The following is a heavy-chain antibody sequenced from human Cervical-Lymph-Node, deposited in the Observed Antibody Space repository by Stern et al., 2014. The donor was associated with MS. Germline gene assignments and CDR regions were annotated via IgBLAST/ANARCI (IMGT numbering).Heavy chain of an antibody. CDR2: ISWST. CDR3: ARGGWLRSYFFDY. V-gene: IGHV4-31*03. CDR1: GASLSRGLYS. Sequence: QVQLQESGPGLVRPSQTLSLTCTVSGASLSRGLYSWSWLRQLPEKGLGWIGYISWSTYYNPSLKRRVTISVAPSANQDFLKVASVTAADTAVYYCARGGWLRSYFFDYWGQGARVTVSS. D-gene: IGHD5-12*01. J-gene: IGHJ4*02.